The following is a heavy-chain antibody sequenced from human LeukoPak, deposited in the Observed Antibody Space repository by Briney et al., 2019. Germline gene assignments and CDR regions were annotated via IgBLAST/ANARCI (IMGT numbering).Heavy chain of an antibody. CDR1: GYTFTSYD. CDR3: ARRRVVVVNGAFDI. Sequence: VASVKVSCKASGYTFTSYDINWVRQATGQGLEWMGWMNPNSGNTGYAQKFQGRVTMTRNTSISTAYMELSSLRSEDTAVYYCARRRVVVVNGAFDIWGQGTMVTVSS. D-gene: IGHD3-22*01. CDR2: MNPNSGNT. V-gene: IGHV1-8*01. J-gene: IGHJ3*02.